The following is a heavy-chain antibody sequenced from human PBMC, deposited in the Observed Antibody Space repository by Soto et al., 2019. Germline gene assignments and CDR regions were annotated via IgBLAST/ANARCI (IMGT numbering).Heavy chain of an antibody. Sequence: ASVKVSCKASGYTFTSYGISWVRQAPGQGLEWMGWISAYNGNTNYAQKLQGRVTMTTDTSTSTAYMELRSLRSDDTAVYYCARDGNGSGWYTRDYYYYGMDVWGQGTTVTVS. D-gene: IGHD6-19*01. CDR2: ISAYNGNT. V-gene: IGHV1-18*01. CDR3: ARDGNGSGWYTRDYYYYGMDV. CDR1: GYTFTSYG. J-gene: IGHJ6*02.